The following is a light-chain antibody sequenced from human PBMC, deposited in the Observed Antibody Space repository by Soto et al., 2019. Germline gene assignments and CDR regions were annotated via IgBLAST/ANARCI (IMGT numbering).Light chain of an antibody. CDR1: QSISTW. CDR3: QQYMNYST. V-gene: IGKV1-5*01. CDR2: DAS. Sequence: DIQMTQYPSTLSAYVGDRVTFTCRASQSISTWLAWYQQKPGKAPKLLIYDASSLQSDVPSRFSGSGSGTEFTLTISAVQTEDFASYYWQQYMNYSTFGQGTKVEIK. J-gene: IGKJ1*01.